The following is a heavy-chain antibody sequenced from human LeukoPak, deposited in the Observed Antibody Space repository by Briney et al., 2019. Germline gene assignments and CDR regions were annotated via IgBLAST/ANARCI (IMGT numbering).Heavy chain of an antibody. J-gene: IGHJ4*02. Sequence: GGSLGLSCAASGFTVSSNYMSWVRQAPGKGLEWVSVIYSGGSTYYADSVKGRFTISRDNSKNTLYLQMNSLRAEDTAVYYCARDRYSSSSNFDYWGQGTLVTVSS. CDR1: GFTVSSNY. CDR2: IYSGGST. D-gene: IGHD6-13*01. CDR3: ARDRYSSSSNFDY. V-gene: IGHV3-66*02.